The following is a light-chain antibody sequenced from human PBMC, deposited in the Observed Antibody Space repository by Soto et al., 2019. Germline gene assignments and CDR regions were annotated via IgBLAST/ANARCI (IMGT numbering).Light chain of an antibody. CDR2: GAS. J-gene: IGKJ4*01. Sequence: EIVLTQSPDTLSLSPGERATLSCRASQSVRSSNLAWYQQKPGQAPRLLIYGASSRATGIPDRFSGSGSGTDFTLTISRLEPEDFAVYYCQQYGTSPRLTFGGGTKVEVK. CDR1: QSVRSSN. CDR3: QQYGTSPRLT. V-gene: IGKV3-20*01.